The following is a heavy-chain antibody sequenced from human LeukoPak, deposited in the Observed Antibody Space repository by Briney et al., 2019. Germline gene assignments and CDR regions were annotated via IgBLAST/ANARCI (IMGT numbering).Heavy chain of an antibody. CDR3: AKDRSSWVYYFDY. CDR2: ISASGGST. CDR1: GFTFTSYA. J-gene: IGHJ4*02. V-gene: IGHV3-23*01. D-gene: IGHD6-13*01. Sequence: GGSLRLSCAASGFTFTSYAMNWVRQAPGKGLEWVSGISASGGSTYYADSVEGRFTISRDNSKNTLYLQMNSLRAEDTAVYYCAKDRSSWVYYFDYWGQGTLVTVSS.